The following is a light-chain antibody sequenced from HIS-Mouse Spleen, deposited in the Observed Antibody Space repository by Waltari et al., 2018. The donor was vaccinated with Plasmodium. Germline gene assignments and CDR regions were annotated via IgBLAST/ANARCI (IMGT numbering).Light chain of an antibody. CDR1: QSVSSY. CDR2: AAS. J-gene: IGKJ5*01. CDR3: QQRSNWPPT. Sequence: EIVLTQSPATLSLSPGERATLPCRASQSVSSYLAWYQQKPGQAPRLLIYAASNRATGIPARFSGSGSGTDFTLTISSLEPEDFAVYYCQQRSNWPPTFGQGTRLEIK. V-gene: IGKV3-11*01.